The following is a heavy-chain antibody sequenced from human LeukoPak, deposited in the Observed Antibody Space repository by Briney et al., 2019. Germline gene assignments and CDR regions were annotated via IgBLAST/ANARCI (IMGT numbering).Heavy chain of an antibody. CDR2: ISAYNGNT. CDR1: GYTFTSYG. J-gene: IGHJ4*02. V-gene: IGHV1-18*01. CDR3: ARDPAPNYGGHFDY. Sequence: APVKVSCKASGYTFTSYGISWVRQAPGQGLEWMGWISAYNGNTNYARKLQGRVTMTTDTSTSTAYMELRSLRSDDTAVYYCARDPAPNYGGHFDYWGQGTLVTVSS. D-gene: IGHD4-23*01.